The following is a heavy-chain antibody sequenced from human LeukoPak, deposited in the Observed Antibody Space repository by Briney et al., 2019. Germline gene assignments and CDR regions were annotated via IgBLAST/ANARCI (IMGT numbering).Heavy chain of an antibody. V-gene: IGHV3-15*01. CDR1: GFTFSNAW. CDR3: TTSACTNGVCYTSVDY. J-gene: IGHJ4*02. Sequence: GGSLRLSCAASGFTFSNAWMSWVRQAPGKGLEWVGRIKSKTDGGTTGYAAPVKGRFTISRDDSKNTLYLQMDSLKTEDTAVYYCTTSACTNGVCYTSVDYWGQGTLVTVSS. D-gene: IGHD2-8*01. CDR2: IKSKTDGGTT.